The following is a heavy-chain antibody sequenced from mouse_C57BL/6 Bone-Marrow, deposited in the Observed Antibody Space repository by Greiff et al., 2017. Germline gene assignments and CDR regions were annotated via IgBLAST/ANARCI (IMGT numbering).Heavy chain of an antibody. D-gene: IGHD1-1*02. V-gene: IGHV1-85*01. J-gene: IGHJ1*03. CDR3: VKLEVGGSCGGWYFEV. CDR2: IDPRDGST. Sequence: VQLQQSGPELVKPGASVKLSCKASGYTFTSYDINWVKQRPGRGLEWIGWIDPRDGSTKYNEKFKGKATLTVDTSTSTAYMELHSLPSADSAVYFCVKLEVGGSCGGWYFEVWDTGTAVTVSS. CDR1: GYTFTSYD.